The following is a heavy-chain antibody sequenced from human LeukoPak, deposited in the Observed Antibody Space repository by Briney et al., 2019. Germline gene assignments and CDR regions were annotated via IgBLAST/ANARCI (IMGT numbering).Heavy chain of an antibody. D-gene: IGHD6-13*01. Sequence: GGSLRLSCAASGFTFSSYVMSWVRQAPGKGLEWVSAISGSGGSTYYADSVKGRFTISRDNSKNTLYLQMNSLRAEDTAVYYCAKDVGSSWYSDWFDPWGQGTLVTVSS. J-gene: IGHJ5*02. CDR2: ISGSGGST. V-gene: IGHV3-23*01. CDR3: AKDVGSSWYSDWFDP. CDR1: GFTFSSYV.